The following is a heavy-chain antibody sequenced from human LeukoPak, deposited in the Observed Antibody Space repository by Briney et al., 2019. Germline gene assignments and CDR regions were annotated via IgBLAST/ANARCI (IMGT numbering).Heavy chain of an antibody. Sequence: SVKVSCKASGGTFSSYAISWVRQAPGQGLEWMGRIIPTLGIANYAQKFQGRVTITADKSTSTAYMELSSLRSEDTAVYYCARGVLAHYGMDVWGQGTTVTVSS. J-gene: IGHJ6*02. CDR3: ARGVLAHYGMDV. CDR1: GGTFSSYA. V-gene: IGHV1-69*04. D-gene: IGHD3-3*02. CDR2: IIPTLGIA.